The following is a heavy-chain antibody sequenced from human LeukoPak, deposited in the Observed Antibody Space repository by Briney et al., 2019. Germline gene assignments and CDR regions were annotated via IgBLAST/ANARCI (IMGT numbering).Heavy chain of an antibody. J-gene: IGHJ6*02. V-gene: IGHV3-30*04. CDR2: ISYDGSNK. CDR1: GFTFSSFP. CDR3: ARGTGVSIFRPMDV. Sequence: GGSLRLSCAASGFTFSSFPMHWARQAPGKGLEWVAVISYDGSNKYYADSVKGRFTISRDNSKNTLYLQMNSLRAEDTAVYYCARGTGVSIFRPMDVWGQGTTVTVSS. D-gene: IGHD3-3*01.